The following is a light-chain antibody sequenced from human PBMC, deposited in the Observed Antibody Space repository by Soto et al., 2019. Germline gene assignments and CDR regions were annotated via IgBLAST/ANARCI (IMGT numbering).Light chain of an antibody. CDR1: QSFSSN. J-gene: IGKJ1*01. V-gene: IGKV3-15*01. CDR2: GAS. CDR3: QQYNNWQT. Sequence: EIVMTQSPATLSVSPGERATLSCRASQSFSSNLAWYQQNPGQAPRLLIYGASTRATGIPARFSGSGSGTEFTLTISSLQSEDFAVYYCQQYNNWQTFGQGTKVDIX.